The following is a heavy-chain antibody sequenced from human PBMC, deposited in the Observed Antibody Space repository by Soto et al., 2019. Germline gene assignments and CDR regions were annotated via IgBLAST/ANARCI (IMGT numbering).Heavy chain of an antibody. J-gene: IGHJ6*02. V-gene: IGHV1-58*01. CDR1: GFTFTSSA. CDR3: AADVGFWSGYFVFGMDV. D-gene: IGHD3-3*01. Sequence: QLVQSGAEVKKPGASVKVSCKASGFTFTSSAVQWVRQARGQRLEWIGWIVVGSGNTNYAQKFQERVTITRDMSTSTAYMELSSLRSEDTAVYYCAADVGFWSGYFVFGMDVWGQGTTVTVSS. CDR2: IVVGSGNT.